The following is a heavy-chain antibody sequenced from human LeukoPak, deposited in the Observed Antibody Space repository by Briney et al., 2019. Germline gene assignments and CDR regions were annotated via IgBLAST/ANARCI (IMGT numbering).Heavy chain of an antibody. Sequence: SLRLSCAASGFTFDDYAMHWVRQAPGKGLEWVSGISWNSGSIGYADSVKGRFTIPRDNAKNSLYLQMNSLRAEDTAVYYCAELGITMIGGVWGKGTTVTISS. V-gene: IGHV3-9*01. CDR3: AELGITMIGGV. CDR2: ISWNSGSI. D-gene: IGHD3-10*02. CDR1: GFTFDDYA. J-gene: IGHJ6*04.